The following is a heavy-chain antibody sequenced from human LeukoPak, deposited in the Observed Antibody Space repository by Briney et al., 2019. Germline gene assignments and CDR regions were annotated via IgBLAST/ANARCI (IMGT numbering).Heavy chain of an antibody. V-gene: IGHV3-48*03. Sequence: GGSLRLSCAASGFTFSSYEMNWVRQAPGKGLEWVSYISSSGSTIYYADSVKGRFTISRDNAKNSLYLQMNSLRAEDTAVYYCARRIAYCGGDCYAYYYYYYLDVWGKESTVTVSS. CDR3: ARRIAYCGGDCYAYYYYYYLDV. CDR2: ISSSGSTI. CDR1: GFTFSSYE. J-gene: IGHJ6*03. D-gene: IGHD2-21*02.